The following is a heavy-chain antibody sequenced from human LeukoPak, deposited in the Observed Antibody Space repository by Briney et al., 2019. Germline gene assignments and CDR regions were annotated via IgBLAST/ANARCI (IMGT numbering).Heavy chain of an antibody. V-gene: IGHV3-66*01. J-gene: IGHJ4*02. Sequence: PGGSLRLSCAASGFTFSSYGMHWVRQAPGKGLEWVSVIYSGGSTYYADSVKGRFTISRDNSKNTLYLQMNSPRAEDTAVYYCAREYDSSGYWGQGTLVTVSS. D-gene: IGHD3-22*01. CDR1: GFTFSSYG. CDR2: IYSGGST. CDR3: AREYDSSGY.